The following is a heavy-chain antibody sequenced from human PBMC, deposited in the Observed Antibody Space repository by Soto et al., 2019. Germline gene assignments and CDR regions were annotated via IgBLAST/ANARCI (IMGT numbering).Heavy chain of an antibody. D-gene: IGHD3-3*01. J-gene: IGHJ6*02. CDR2: IWYDGSNK. CDR1: GFTFSSYG. Sequence: PGGSLILSCAASGFTFSSYGMHWVRQAPGKGLEWVAVIWYDGSNKYYADSVKGRFTISRDNSKNTLYLQMNSLRAEDTAVYYCARDKNDFWSGYGYGMDVWGQGTTVTVSS. CDR3: ARDKNDFWSGYGYGMDV. V-gene: IGHV3-33*01.